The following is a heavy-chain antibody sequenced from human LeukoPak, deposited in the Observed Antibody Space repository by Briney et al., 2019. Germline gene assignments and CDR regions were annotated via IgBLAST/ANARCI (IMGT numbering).Heavy chain of an antibody. CDR1: GFTFSGSG. CDR3: ARGSRYGDYPYYCDF. Sequence: PGGSLRLSCAASGFTFSGSGMHWVRQAPGKGLDWVAFVRYDGNNPYYSASVKGRFTISRDNSKNTVLLQMNNLRLEDAAVYYCARGSRYGDYPYYCDFWGQGTLVTVSS. J-gene: IGHJ4*02. V-gene: IGHV3-30*02. CDR2: VRYDGNNP. D-gene: IGHD4-17*01.